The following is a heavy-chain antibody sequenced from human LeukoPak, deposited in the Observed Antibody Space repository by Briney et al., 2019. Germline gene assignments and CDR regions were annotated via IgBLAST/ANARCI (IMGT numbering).Heavy chain of an antibody. CDR2: IKQDGSEK. CDR3: ARVTMVRGAANDY. CDR1: GFTFSSYW. J-gene: IGHJ4*02. D-gene: IGHD3-10*01. V-gene: IGHV3-7*01. Sequence: GGSLRLSCAASGFTFSSYWMSWVRQAPGKGLEWVANIKQDGSEKYYVDPVKGRFTISRDNAKNSLYLQTNSLRAEDTAVYYCARVTMVRGAANDYWGQGTLVTVSS.